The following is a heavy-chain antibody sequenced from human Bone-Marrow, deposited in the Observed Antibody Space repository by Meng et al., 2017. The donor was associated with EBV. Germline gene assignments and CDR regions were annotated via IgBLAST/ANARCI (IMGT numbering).Heavy chain of an antibody. J-gene: IGHJ4*02. CDR3: SRDLAGSDDD. Sequence: VVLGETGGALIQPGGSLIRSCSASGFPFSRYWMHWVRQAPGKGLVWVSRTNENGRVTDYADAVKGRFTISRDNTKNILYLQMNSLRVDDTAVYFCSRDLAGSDDDWGQGTLVTVSS. CDR1: GFPFSRYW. CDR2: TNENGRVT. V-gene: IGHV3-74*01. D-gene: IGHD6-25*01.